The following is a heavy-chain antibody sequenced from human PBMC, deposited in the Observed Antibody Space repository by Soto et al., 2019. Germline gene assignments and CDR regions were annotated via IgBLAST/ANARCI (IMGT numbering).Heavy chain of an antibody. V-gene: IGHV3-48*03. J-gene: IGHJ6*02. CDR2: ISSSGSTI. D-gene: IGHD4-17*01. CDR3: ASGVDYGGNSYYYYGMDV. Sequence: GGSLRLSCAASGFTFSSYEMNWVRQAPGKGLEWVSYISSSGSTIYYADSVKGRFTISRDNAKNSPYLQMNSLRAEDTAVYYCASGVDYGGNSYYYYGMDVWGQGTTVTVSS. CDR1: GFTFSSYE.